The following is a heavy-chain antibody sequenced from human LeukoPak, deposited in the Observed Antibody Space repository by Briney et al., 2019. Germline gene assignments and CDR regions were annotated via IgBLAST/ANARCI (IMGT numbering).Heavy chain of an antibody. J-gene: IGHJ4*02. CDR3: ARLGEYCTNGVCYAPDFDY. Sequence: GESLKISCKGSGYSFTSYWIGWARQMPGKGLEWMGIIYPGDSDTRYSTSFQGQVTISADKSISTAYLQWSSLKASDTAMYYCARLGEYCTNGVCYAPDFDYWGQGTLVTVSS. CDR1: GYSFTSYW. D-gene: IGHD2-8*01. V-gene: IGHV5-51*01. CDR2: IYPGDSDT.